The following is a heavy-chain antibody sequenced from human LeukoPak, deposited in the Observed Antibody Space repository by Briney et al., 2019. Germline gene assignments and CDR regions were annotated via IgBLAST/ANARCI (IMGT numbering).Heavy chain of an antibody. D-gene: IGHD2/OR15-2a*01. J-gene: IGHJ5*02. CDR2: INAGNGNT. V-gene: IGHV1-3*01. Sequence: ASVKVSCKASGYTFTSYAMHWVRQAPGQRLEWMGWINAGNGNTKYSQKFQGRVTMTEDTSTDTAYMELSSLRSEDTAVYFCMLPYFYDPVGPVPWGQGTLVTVSS. CDR1: GYTFTSYA. CDR3: MLPYFYDPVGPVP.